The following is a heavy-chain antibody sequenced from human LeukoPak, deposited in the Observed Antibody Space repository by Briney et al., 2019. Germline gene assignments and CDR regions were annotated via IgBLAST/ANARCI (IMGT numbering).Heavy chain of an antibody. Sequence: SETLSLTCTVSGGSISSYYWSWIRQPAGKGLEWIGRIYTSGSTNYNPSLKSRVTISVDTSKNQFSLKLSSVTAADTAVYFCARGHDILTGYYYFDYWGQGTLVTVSS. CDR1: GGSISSYY. D-gene: IGHD3-9*01. J-gene: IGHJ4*02. CDR2: IYTSGST. CDR3: ARGHDILTGYYYFDY. V-gene: IGHV4-4*07.